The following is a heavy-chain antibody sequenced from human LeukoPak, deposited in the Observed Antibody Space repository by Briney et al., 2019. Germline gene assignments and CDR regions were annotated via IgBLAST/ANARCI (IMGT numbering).Heavy chain of an antibody. CDR2: FDPEDGET. Sequence: ASVKVSCKVSGYTLTELPMHWVRQAPGKGLEWMGGFDPEDGETIYAQKFQGRVTMTEDTSTDTAYMELSSLRSEDTAVYYCATRYSYGQTRWFDPWGQGTLVTVFS. CDR1: GYTLTELP. CDR3: ATRYSYGQTRWFDP. V-gene: IGHV1-24*01. J-gene: IGHJ5*02. D-gene: IGHD5-18*01.